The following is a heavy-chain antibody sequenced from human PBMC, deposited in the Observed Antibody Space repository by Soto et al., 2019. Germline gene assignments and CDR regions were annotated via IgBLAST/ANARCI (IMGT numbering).Heavy chain of an antibody. Sequence: QVQLQESGPGLVKPSDTLSHTCAVSGYSISSSNWWGWIRQPPGKGLEWIGYIYYSGSTYYNPSLKSRVXLXVXXSKNQFSLKLRSVTAVDTAVYYCARKNGVLDAFDIWGQGTMVTVSS. V-gene: IGHV4-28*01. CDR3: ARKNGVLDAFDI. D-gene: IGHD4-17*01. CDR2: IYYSGST. J-gene: IGHJ3*02. CDR1: GYSISSSNW.